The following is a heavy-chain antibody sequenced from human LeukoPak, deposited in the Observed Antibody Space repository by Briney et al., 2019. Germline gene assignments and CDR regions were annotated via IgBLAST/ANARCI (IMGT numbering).Heavy chain of an antibody. CDR3: ARGLGTNQDD. Sequence: PSETLSLTCAVSGDSISSGYFWAWIRHPPGKGLEWIGSINHSGSTFYNPSLKSRVTISVDTSKNQFSLKLTSVTAADTAVYYCARGLGTNQDDWGQGTLVTVSS. CDR2: INHSGST. CDR1: GDSISSGYF. J-gene: IGHJ4*02. D-gene: IGHD6-13*01. V-gene: IGHV4-38-2*01.